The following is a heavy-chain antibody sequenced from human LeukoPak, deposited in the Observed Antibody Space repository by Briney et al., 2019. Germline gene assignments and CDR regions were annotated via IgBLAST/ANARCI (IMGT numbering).Heavy chain of an antibody. V-gene: IGHV3-9*03. D-gene: IGHD2-8*02. J-gene: IGHJ3*02. Sequence: PGRSLRLSCAASGFTFDDYAMHWVRQAPGKGLEWVSGISWNSGSIGYADSVKGRFTISRDNDKHSLYLQMNSMRAEDMALYYCAKDEFVASDFTGAFDIWGQGTMVTVSS. CDR2: ISWNSGSI. CDR1: GFTFDDYA. CDR3: AKDEFVASDFTGAFDI.